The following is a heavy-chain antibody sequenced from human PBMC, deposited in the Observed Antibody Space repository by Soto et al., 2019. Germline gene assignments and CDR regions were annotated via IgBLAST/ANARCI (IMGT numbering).Heavy chain of an antibody. CDR1: GYTFTSYE. CDR3: ARSRMVYAIDNWFDP. J-gene: IGHJ5*02. D-gene: IGHD2-8*01. V-gene: IGHV1-8*01. CDR2: MNPNSGNT. Sequence: QVQLVQSGAEVKKPGASVKVSCKASGYTFTSYEINWVRQATGQGLEWMGWMNPNSGNTGYAQKFQGRVTMTRNTSISTAYMELSSLRSEDTAVYYCARSRMVYAIDNWFDPWGQGTLVTVSS.